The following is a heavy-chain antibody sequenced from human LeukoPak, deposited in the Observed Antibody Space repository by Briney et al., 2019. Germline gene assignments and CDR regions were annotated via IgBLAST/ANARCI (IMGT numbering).Heavy chain of an antibody. Sequence: GGSLSLSCASCGFILSYYWMSWVRQARGKGLECVANIKQDGCEKHYVDSVQGRITIYGHNAKTSLYLQMNSLRGEDPAVKYCARSEAAGTLFDYWGQGTLVTVSS. CDR3: ARSEAAGTLFDY. CDR1: GFILSYYW. D-gene: IGHD6-13*01. J-gene: IGHJ4*02. CDR2: IKQDGCEK. V-gene: IGHV3-7*01.